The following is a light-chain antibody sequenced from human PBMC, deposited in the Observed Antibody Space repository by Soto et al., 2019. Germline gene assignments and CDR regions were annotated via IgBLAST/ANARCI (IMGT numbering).Light chain of an antibody. V-gene: IGLV1-40*01. CDR3: QSYDSSLSGYV. CDR2: ENN. J-gene: IGLJ1*01. CDR1: SSNIGAGYE. Sequence: QSVLTQPPSVSEAPGQRVTISCTGSSSNIGAGYEAHWYQQVPGTAPKLLIYENNNRPSGVPDRFSGSKSGTSASLAITGXXAEDEAXYYCQSYDSSLSGYVFGTGTKVTVL.